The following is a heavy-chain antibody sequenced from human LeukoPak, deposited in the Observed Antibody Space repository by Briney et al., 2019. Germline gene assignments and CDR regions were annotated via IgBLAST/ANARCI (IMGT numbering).Heavy chain of an antibody. D-gene: IGHD6-19*01. CDR2: MYQSWST. CDR1: DYSISSGYY. Sequence: SETLSLTCAVSDYSISSGYYWGWIRQPPGKGLEWIGSMYQSWSTYYNPSLKSRVTISVDTSKNQSSLKLSSVTAADTAVYYCARAPVGSGWVINWFDPWGQGTLVTVSS. V-gene: IGHV4-38-2*01. CDR3: ARAPVGSGWVINWFDP. J-gene: IGHJ5*02.